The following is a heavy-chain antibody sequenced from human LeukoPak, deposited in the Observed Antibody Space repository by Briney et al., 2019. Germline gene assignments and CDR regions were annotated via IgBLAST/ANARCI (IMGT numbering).Heavy chain of an antibody. V-gene: IGHV4-38-2*02. CDR2: IYHSGST. CDR1: GYSISSGYY. CDR3: ARVPGDMIGWESYFQH. J-gene: IGHJ1*01. D-gene: IGHD3-10*01. Sequence: SETLSLTCTVSGYSISSGYYWGWIRQPPGKGLEWIGSIYHSGSTYYNPSLKSRVTISVDTSKNQFSLKLSSVTAADTAVCYCARVPGDMIGWESYFQHWGQGTLVTVSS.